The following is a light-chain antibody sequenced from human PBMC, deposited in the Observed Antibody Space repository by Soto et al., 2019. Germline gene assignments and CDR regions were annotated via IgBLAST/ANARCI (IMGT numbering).Light chain of an antibody. Sequence: EIVLTQSPGTLSLYPGERATLSCRASQSVSSSYLAWYQQKPGQAPRLLIYGASSRATGIPDRFSGSGSGTDFTLTISRLEPEDFAVYYCQDYGSSRTFGQGTRWIS. J-gene: IGKJ1*01. V-gene: IGKV3-20*01. CDR2: GAS. CDR3: QDYGSSRT. CDR1: QSVSSSY.